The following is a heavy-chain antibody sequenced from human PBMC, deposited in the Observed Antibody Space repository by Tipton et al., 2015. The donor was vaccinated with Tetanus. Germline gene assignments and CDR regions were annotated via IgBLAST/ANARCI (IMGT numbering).Heavy chain of an antibody. J-gene: IGHJ4*02. D-gene: IGHD1-26*01. V-gene: IGHV4-31*03. Sequence: GLVKPPQTLSLSCTVSGGPISSGGYYWSWIRQHPGKGLEWIGDIYYSGSTYYNPSLKSRVTLSVDTSKNQFSLKLNSVSAADTAVYYCARDQARGARGWNYFDYWGQGTLATVSS. CDR3: ARDQARGARGWNYFDY. CDR1: GGPISSGGYY. CDR2: IYYSGST.